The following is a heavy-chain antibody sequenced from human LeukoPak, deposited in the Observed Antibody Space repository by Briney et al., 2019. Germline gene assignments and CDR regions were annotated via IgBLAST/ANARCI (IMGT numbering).Heavy chain of an antibody. V-gene: IGHV3-23*01. Sequence: GGSLRLSCAASGFTFSSYAMSWVRQAPGKGLEWVSGISDSGASTYYADSVRGLFTISRDNSKNTLYLQINGLRAEDTAIYYCAKARRAVAGTGYYHYFYMDVWGKGTTATVSS. CDR2: ISDSGAST. CDR3: AKARRAVAGTGYYHYFYMDV. CDR1: GFTFSSYA. D-gene: IGHD6-19*01. J-gene: IGHJ6*03.